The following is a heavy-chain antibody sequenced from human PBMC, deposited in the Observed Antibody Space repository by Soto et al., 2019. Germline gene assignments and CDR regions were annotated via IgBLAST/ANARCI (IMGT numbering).Heavy chain of an antibody. J-gene: IGHJ5*02. CDR2: ISYTGSTI. Sequence: GGSLRLSCAASGFTFSNYEMNWVRQTPGKGLERVSYISYTGSTIYYADSVRGRFTISRDNSKNSLYLQMNSLRAEDTAVYYCARGRVVVPAAVMFNCLDPWGQGALVTVSS. CDR3: ARGRVVVPAAVMFNCLDP. V-gene: IGHV3-48*03. CDR1: GFTFSNYE. D-gene: IGHD2-2*01.